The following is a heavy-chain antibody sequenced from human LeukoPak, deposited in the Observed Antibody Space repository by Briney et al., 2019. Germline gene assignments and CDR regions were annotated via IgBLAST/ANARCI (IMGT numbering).Heavy chain of an antibody. CDR2: IHNSRGT. CDR3: GKVGGNSNS. V-gene: IGHV4-31*03. CDR1: GGSITSDIFY. J-gene: IGHJ4*02. D-gene: IGHD4-23*01. Sequence: ASETLSLTCSVSGGSITSDIFYWSWIRQHPGKGLEWIGSIHNSRGTSYNPSLESRLTISVDTSENQFFLKMSSVTAADTAMYYCGKVGGNSNSWGQGILVTVSS.